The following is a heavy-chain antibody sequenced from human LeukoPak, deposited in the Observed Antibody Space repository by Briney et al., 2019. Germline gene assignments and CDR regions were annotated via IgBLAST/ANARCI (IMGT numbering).Heavy chain of an antibody. CDR1: GYTFTGYY. V-gene: IGHV1-2*02. J-gene: IGHJ3*02. D-gene: IGHD3-22*01. CDR2: INPNSGGT. Sequence: VASVKVSCKASGYTFTGYYMHWVRQAPGQGLEWMGWINPNSGGTNYAQKFQGRVTMTRDTSISTAYMEPSRLRSDDTAVHYCARGDTMIETGAFDIWGQGTMVTVSS. CDR3: ARGDTMIETGAFDI.